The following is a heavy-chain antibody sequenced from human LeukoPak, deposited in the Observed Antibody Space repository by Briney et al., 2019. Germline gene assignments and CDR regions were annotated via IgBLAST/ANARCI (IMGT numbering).Heavy chain of an antibody. J-gene: IGHJ4*02. CDR2: ISSKGVST. Sequence: GGSLRLSCAASGFTFSSFAMIWVRQVPGKGLEYVSAISSKGVSTYYANSVKGRFTISRDNSKNTLYLQMNSLRAEDTAVYYCAKVEHVRFLEWSPLRYWGQGTLVTVSS. CDR1: GFTFSSFA. CDR3: AKVEHVRFLEWSPLRY. D-gene: IGHD3-3*01. V-gene: IGHV3-64*01.